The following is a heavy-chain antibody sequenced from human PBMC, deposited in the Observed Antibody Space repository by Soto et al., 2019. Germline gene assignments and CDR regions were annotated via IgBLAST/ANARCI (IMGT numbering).Heavy chain of an antibody. V-gene: IGHV1-69*12. CDR2: IIPIFGTA. D-gene: IGHD5-12*01. J-gene: IGHJ2*01. CDR1: GGTFSSYT. CDR3: ASGNHRWLQLCYFDL. Sequence: QVQLVQSGAEVKKPGSSVTVSCKASGGTFSSYTISWVRQAPGQGLEWMGGIIPIFGTANYAQKFQGRVTITADEPTSTAYMELSSLRSEDTALYYCASGNHRWLQLCYFDLWGRGTLVTVSS.